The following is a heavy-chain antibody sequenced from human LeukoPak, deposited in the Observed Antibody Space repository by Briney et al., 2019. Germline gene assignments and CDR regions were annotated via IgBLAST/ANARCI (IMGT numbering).Heavy chain of an antibody. CDR1: GGSISSSSYY. J-gene: IGHJ4*02. Sequence: SETLSLTCTVSGGSISSSSYYWGWIRQPPGKGLEWIGSIYYSGSTYYNPSLKSRVTISVDTSKNQFSLKLSSVTAADTAVYYCARERRWYFDYWGQGTLVTVSS. D-gene: IGHD4-23*01. CDR3: ARERRWYFDY. CDR2: IYYSGST. V-gene: IGHV4-39*07.